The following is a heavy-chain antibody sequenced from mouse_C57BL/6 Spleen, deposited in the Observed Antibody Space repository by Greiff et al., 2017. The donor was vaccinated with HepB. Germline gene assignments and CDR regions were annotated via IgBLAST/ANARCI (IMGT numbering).Heavy chain of an antibody. CDR1: GFSLTSYG. CDR2: IWRGGST. Sequence: VQRVESGPGLVQPSQSLSITCTVSGFSLTSYGVHWVRQSPGKGLEWLGVIWRGGSTDYNAAFMSRLSITKDNSKSQVFFKMNSLQADDTAIYYCAKEGYGSSGDYFDYWGQGTTLTVSS. CDR3: AKEGYGSSGDYFDY. D-gene: IGHD1-1*01. J-gene: IGHJ2*01. V-gene: IGHV2-5*01.